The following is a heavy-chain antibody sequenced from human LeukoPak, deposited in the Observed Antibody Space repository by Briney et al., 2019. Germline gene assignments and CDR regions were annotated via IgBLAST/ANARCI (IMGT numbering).Heavy chain of an antibody. CDR1: GFTVRSNY. Sequence: GGSLRLSCAASGFTVRSNYMNWVRQAPGKGLEWVSVIYSGGNTYYADSVKGRFTISRDNSKNTLDLQMNSLRAEDTAVYYCAKDNRDSESYWSYDYWGQGTLVTVSS. CDR3: AKDNRDSESYWSYDY. V-gene: IGHV3-66*01. D-gene: IGHD1-26*01. CDR2: IYSGGNT. J-gene: IGHJ4*02.